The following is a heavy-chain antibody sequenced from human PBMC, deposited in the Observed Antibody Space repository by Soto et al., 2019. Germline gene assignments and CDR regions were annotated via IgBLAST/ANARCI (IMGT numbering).Heavy chain of an antibody. V-gene: IGHV4-59*01. CDR3: ARRYGAALDY. Sequence: PSETLSLTCTVSGGSISSYYWSWIRQPPGRGLEWIGYIYYSGSTNYNPSLKSRVIISVDTSKNQFSLKLSSVTAADTAVYYCARRYGAALDYWGQGTLVTVSS. CDR1: GGSISSYY. D-gene: IGHD2-15*01. J-gene: IGHJ4*02. CDR2: IYYSGST.